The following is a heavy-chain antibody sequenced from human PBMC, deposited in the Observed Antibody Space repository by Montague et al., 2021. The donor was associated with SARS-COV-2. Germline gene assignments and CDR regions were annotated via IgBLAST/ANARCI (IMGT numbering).Heavy chain of an antibody. D-gene: IGHD2-2*01. Sequence: CAISGDSVSSNSAGWNWIRQSPSRGLEWLGRTYYRSKWHNDLAVSVKSRITINPDTSKNQFSLQLNSVTPEDTAVYYCAREDCSSTSCYPTYFQHWGQGTLVTVSS. V-gene: IGHV6-1*01. CDR3: AREDCSSTSCYPTYFQH. J-gene: IGHJ1*01. CDR2: TYYRSKWHN. CDR1: GDSVSSNSAG.